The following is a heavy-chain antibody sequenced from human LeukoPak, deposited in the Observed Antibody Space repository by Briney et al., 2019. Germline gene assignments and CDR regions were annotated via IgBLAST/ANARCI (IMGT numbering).Heavy chain of an antibody. CDR1: GFTFSSYS. Sequence: AGGSLRPSCAASGFTFSSYSMNWVRQAPGKGLEWVSSISSSSSYIYYADSVKGRFTISRDNAKNSLYLQMNSLRAEDTAVYYCARDRNYLEPYYFDYWGQGTLVTVSS. D-gene: IGHD1-7*01. CDR3: ARDRNYLEPYYFDY. CDR2: ISSSSSYI. V-gene: IGHV3-21*01. J-gene: IGHJ4*02.